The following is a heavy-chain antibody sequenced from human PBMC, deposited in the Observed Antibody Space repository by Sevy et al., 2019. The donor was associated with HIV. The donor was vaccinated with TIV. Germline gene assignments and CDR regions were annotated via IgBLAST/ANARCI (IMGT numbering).Heavy chain of an antibody. D-gene: IGHD4-4*01. CDR1: GGSISSGGYY. CDR2: IHYSGST. Sequence: SETLSLTCTVSGGSISSGGYYWNWIRQHPGEGLEVIGHIHYSGSTYYDPSLMSRVTMSDDTSKNQFSLKVTSVTDADTAVYYCARSKAFSGLDYWGQGTLVTVSS. CDR3: ARSKAFSGLDY. V-gene: IGHV4-31*03. J-gene: IGHJ4*02.